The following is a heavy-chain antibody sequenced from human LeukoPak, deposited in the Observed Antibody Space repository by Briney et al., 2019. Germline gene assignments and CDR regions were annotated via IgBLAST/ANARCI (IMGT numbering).Heavy chain of an antibody. CDR3: AKASGIAATRGYFDY. CDR2: ISWNSGSI. J-gene: IGHJ4*02. Sequence: GGSLRLSCAASGFTFDDYAMHWVRQAPGKGLEWVSGISWNSGSIGYADSVKGRFTISRDNAKNSLYLQMNSLRAEDMALYYCAKASGIAATRGYFDYWGQGTLVTVSS. V-gene: IGHV3-9*03. D-gene: IGHD6-13*01. CDR1: GFTFDDYA.